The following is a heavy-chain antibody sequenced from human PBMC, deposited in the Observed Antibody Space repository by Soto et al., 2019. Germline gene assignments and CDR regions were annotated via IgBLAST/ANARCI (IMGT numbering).Heavy chain of an antibody. V-gene: IGHV4-59*08. J-gene: IGHJ4*02. D-gene: IGHD7-27*01. Sequence: QVQLQESGPGLVKPSETLSLTCTVSGDSISTYYWTWIRQSPGKGLEWIAFIYYGGSTNYNPSLKIRVTISGDTSKNQFSLKLNSVTAADTAVYYCARPGRDWGSLDYWGQGTLVTVSS. CDR1: GDSISTYY. CDR2: IYYGGST. CDR3: ARPGRDWGSLDY.